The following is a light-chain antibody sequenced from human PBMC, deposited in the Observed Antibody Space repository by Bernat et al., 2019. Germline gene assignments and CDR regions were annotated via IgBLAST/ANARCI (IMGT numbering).Light chain of an antibody. CDR3: CSFAGGDILI. CDR1: NSDIGSYKL. CDR2: EGS. V-gene: IGLV2-23*01. J-gene: IGLJ2*01. Sequence: QSALTQPASVSGSPGQSITISCTGTNSDIGSYKLVSWYQHHPDKAPKLLIYEGSVRPSVVSDRFSGSQSGNTASLTISGLQSDDEATYYCCSFAGGDILIFGEGTKVT.